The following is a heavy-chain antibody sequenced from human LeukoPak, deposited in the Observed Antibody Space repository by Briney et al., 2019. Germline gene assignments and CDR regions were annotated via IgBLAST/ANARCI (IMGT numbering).Heavy chain of an antibody. V-gene: IGHV3-23*01. J-gene: IGHJ6*02. CDR3: AKDLYVMTTVTRYYYYYYGMDV. D-gene: IGHD4-17*01. CDR2: ISGSGGSA. Sequence: PGGSLRLSCAASGLAFSSYAMSWVRQAPGKGLEWVSAISGSGGSAYYADSVKGRFTISRDNSKNTLNLQMNSLRAGDTAVYYCAKDLYVMTTVTRYYYYYYGMDVWGQGTTVTVSS. CDR1: GLAFSSYA.